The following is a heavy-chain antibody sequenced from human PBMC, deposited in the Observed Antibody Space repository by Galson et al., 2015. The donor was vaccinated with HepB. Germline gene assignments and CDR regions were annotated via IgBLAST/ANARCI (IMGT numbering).Heavy chain of an antibody. CDR1: GGSFSGYY. D-gene: IGHD6-6*01. CDR3: ARGLVWQLVDAFDI. J-gene: IGHJ3*02. Sequence: ETLSLTCAVYGGSFSGYYWSWIRQPPGKGLEWIGEINHSGSTNYNPSLKSRVTISVDTSKNQFSLKLSSVTAADTAVYYCARGLVWQLVDAFDIWGQGTMVTVSS. V-gene: IGHV4-34*01. CDR2: INHSGST.